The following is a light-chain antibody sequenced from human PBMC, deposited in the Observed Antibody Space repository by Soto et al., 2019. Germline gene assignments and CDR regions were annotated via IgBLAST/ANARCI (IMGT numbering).Light chain of an antibody. CDR3: QQFESLPLI. V-gene: IGKV1-33*01. CDR2: DGS. Sequence: DIQMTQSPSSLSASVGDRVTISCRASQGIGSYVNWYQQKPGKAPRLVIYDGSTLERGVPSRFSGTGSGIEFTLTISILQPDEFGPQYCQQFESLPLIIGGETKVEI. J-gene: IGKJ4*01. CDR1: QGIGSY.